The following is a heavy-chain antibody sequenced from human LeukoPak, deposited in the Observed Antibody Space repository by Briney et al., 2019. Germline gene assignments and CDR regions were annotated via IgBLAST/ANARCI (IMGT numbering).Heavy chain of an antibody. J-gene: IGHJ4*02. CDR1: GYTFTGYY. D-gene: IGHD2-15*01. CDR2: INPNSGGT. V-gene: IGHV1-2*02. CDR3: ARTRYCSGSTCYSYLEY. Sequence: ASVKVSCTASGYTFTGYYMHWVRQAPGQGLEWMGWINPNSGGTNYAQKFQGRVTMTRYTSISTAYMELSRLRSDNTAVFYCARTRYCSGSTCYSYLEYWGQGTLVTVSS.